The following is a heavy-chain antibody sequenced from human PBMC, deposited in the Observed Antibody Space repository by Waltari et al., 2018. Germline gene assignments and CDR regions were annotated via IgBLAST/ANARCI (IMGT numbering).Heavy chain of an antibody. J-gene: IGHJ6*02. CDR2: IKQDGSEK. Sequence: EVQLVESGGGLVQPGGSLRLSCAASGFTFSSYWMSWVRQAPGKGLEWVANIKQDGSEKYYVDSVKGRFTISRDNAKNSLYLQMNSLRAEDTAVYYCVRAASGFRELVGMDVWGQGTTVTVSS. D-gene: IGHD3-10*01. V-gene: IGHV3-7*04. CDR3: VRAASGFRELVGMDV. CDR1: GFTFSSYW.